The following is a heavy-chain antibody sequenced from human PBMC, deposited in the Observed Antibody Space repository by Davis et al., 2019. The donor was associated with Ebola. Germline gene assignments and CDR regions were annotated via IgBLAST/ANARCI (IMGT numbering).Heavy chain of an antibody. V-gene: IGHV5-51*01. CDR1: GYSFTSNW. CDR3: ARLVTLGYNYYYYGMDV. Sequence: GESLKISCKGSGYSFTSNWIAWVRQMPGKGLEWMGIMHPGDSETAYSPSFQGQVTFSADKSITTAYLQWSSLKASDTAIYYCARLVTLGYNYYYYGMDVWGQGTTVTVSS. J-gene: IGHJ6*02. D-gene: IGHD3-22*01. CDR2: MHPGDSET.